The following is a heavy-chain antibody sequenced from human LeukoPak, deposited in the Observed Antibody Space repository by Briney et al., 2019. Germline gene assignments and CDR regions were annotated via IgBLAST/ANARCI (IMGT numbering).Heavy chain of an antibody. D-gene: IGHD3-10*01. CDR3: ARETEYYGSGSYYIGY. CDR1: GFTVSSNY. CDR2: IYSGGST. V-gene: IGHV3-53*01. Sequence: GRSLRLSCAASGFTVSSNYMSWVRQGPGKGLERVSVIYSGGSTYYADSVKGRFTISRDDAKNTLYLQMNSLRAEDTAVYYCARETEYYGSGSYYIGYWGQGTLVTVSS. J-gene: IGHJ4*02.